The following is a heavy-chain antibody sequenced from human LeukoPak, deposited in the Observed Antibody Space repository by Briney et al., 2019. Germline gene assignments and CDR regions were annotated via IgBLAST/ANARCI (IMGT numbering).Heavy chain of an antibody. Sequence: GGSLRLSCVASGFAFNNYWMTWVRQAPGKGLGGVAFIRYDGSNKYYADSVKGRFTISRDNSKNTLYLQMNSLRAEDTAVYYCAKVKDIVVVPAATYFDYWGQGTLVTVSS. V-gene: IGHV3-30*02. D-gene: IGHD2-2*01. CDR1: GFAFNNYW. CDR2: IRYDGSNK. J-gene: IGHJ4*02. CDR3: AKVKDIVVVPAATYFDY.